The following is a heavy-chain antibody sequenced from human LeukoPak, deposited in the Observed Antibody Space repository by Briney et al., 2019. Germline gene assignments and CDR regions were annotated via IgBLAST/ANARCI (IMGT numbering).Heavy chain of an antibody. CDR2: ISGGGGST. CDR3: AKDRHNYDFWSGTQGDGYFQH. V-gene: IGHV3-23*01. CDR1: GFTFSSYA. D-gene: IGHD3-3*01. Sequence: GGSLRLSCAASGFTFSSYAMSWVRQAPGKGLEWVSAISGGGGSTYYADSVKGRFTISRDNSKNTLYLQMNSLRAEDTAVYYCAKDRHNYDFWSGTQGDGYFQHWGQGTLVTVSS. J-gene: IGHJ1*01.